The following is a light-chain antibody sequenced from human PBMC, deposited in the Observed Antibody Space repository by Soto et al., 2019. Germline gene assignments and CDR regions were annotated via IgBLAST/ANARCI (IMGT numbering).Light chain of an antibody. Sequence: QSALTQPRSVSGSPGQSVTISCTGTSSDVGGYNYVSWYQQHPGKAPKLIIYEVTHRPSGVSSRFYGSRSGNTASLTISGLQAEDEADYYCKSRTTRNTLVFGGGTQLTVL. CDR3: KSRTTRNTLV. CDR2: EVT. CDR1: SSDVGGYNY. V-gene: IGLV2-14*01. J-gene: IGLJ3*02.